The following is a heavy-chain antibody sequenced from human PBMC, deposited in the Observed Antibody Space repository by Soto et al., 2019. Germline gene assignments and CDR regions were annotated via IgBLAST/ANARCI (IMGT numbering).Heavy chain of an antibody. Sequence: QAQLVESGGGVVQPGRSLRLSCAASGFTFSTYAMHWVRQAPGKGLEWVAVISYDGSNIYYADSVKGRFTISRDNSKNTLYLQMDSLRPDDTAVYYCARSQMERRRYGMDVWGQGTKVTVSS. J-gene: IGHJ6*02. CDR1: GFTFSTYA. CDR2: ISYDGSNI. CDR3: ARSQMERRRYGMDV. D-gene: IGHD1-1*01. V-gene: IGHV3-30-3*01.